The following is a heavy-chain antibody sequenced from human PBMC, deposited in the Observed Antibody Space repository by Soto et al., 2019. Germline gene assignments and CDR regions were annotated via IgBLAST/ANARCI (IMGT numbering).Heavy chain of an antibody. Sequence: HRVTLNCTSLRSPHHSNREGVGWIRQPPGNALASLAPMYWDDNNPFSPSPNSRPTNTKDTSKNQVVLTMTNMDPVDTATYYFVYRFLWARVGATRPSFDNWGQGTLVTVSS. J-gene: IGHJ4*02. CDR2: MYWDDNN. V-gene: IGHV2-5*02. CDR1: RSPHHSNREG. D-gene: IGHD1-26*01. CDR3: VYRFLWARVGATRPSFDN.